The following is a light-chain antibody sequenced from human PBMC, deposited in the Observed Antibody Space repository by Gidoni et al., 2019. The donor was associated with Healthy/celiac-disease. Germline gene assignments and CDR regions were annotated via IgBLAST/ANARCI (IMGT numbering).Light chain of an antibody. V-gene: IGKV3-20*01. J-gene: IGKJ1*01. CDR3: QQYLSFWT. CDR1: QSVSSY. Sequence: EIVLTQSPGTLSLSPGERATLSCRASQSVSSYLAWYQQKPGQAPNRATGIPDRFSGSGSGTDFTLTISRLEPEDFAVYYCQQYLSFWTFGQXTKVEIK.